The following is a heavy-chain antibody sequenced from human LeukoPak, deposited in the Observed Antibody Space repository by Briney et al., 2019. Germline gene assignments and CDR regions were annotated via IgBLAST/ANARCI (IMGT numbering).Heavy chain of an antibody. CDR2: IKQDGSEK. D-gene: IGHD6-19*01. CDR3: GGGSGWSHEF. Sequence: GGSLRLSCAASEISFSDYWMSWVRQAPGKGLEGVANIKQDGSEKFYVDSVKGRFTISRDNAKNSLYLQMNSLRVEDTAVYYCGGGSGWSHEFWGQGALVTVSS. V-gene: IGHV3-7*04. J-gene: IGHJ4*02. CDR1: EISFSDYW.